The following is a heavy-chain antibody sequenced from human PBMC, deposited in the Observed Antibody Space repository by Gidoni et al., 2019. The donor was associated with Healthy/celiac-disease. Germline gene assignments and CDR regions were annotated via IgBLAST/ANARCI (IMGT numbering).Heavy chain of an antibody. Sequence: QITLKESGPTLVKPTQTLTLTCTFSGFSLSTSGVGVGWIRQPPGKALEWLALIYWDDDKRYSPSLKSRLTITKDTSKNQVVLTMTNMDPVDTATYYCAHRRGASSIAARFSFDYWGQGTLVTVSS. CDR2: IYWDDDK. D-gene: IGHD6-6*01. J-gene: IGHJ4*02. CDR3: AHRRGASSIAARFSFDY. V-gene: IGHV2-5*02. CDR1: GFSLSTSGVG.